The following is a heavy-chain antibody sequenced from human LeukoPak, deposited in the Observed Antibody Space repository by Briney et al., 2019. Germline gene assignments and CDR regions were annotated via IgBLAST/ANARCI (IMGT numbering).Heavy chain of an antibody. CDR1: GFTFDDYA. Sequence: GGSLRLSCAASGFTFDDYAMHWVRQPPGKGLEWVSLISGDGVNTYYAGSVKGRFTISRDNSKSSLHLQMNSLRTEDTALYYCTKGPDRARTSDYWGQGTLVTVSS. D-gene: IGHD5-18*01. CDR2: ISGDGVNT. V-gene: IGHV3-43*02. CDR3: TKGPDRARTSDY. J-gene: IGHJ4*02.